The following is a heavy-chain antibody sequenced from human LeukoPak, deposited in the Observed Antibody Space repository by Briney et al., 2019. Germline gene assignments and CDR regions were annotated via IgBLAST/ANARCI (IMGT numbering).Heavy chain of an antibody. V-gene: IGHV4-39*07. D-gene: IGHD3-22*01. J-gene: IGHJ4*02. CDR3: ARENDTSGFSASGFDS. CDR1: GGSISSSSYY. Sequence: SEILSLTCTVSGGSISSSSYYWGWIRQPPGKGLEWIGSIYYSGSTYYNPSLKSRVTVSVDTSKNQFSLKLSSVTAADTAVYYCARENDTSGFSASGFDSWGQGTLVTVSS. CDR2: IYYSGST.